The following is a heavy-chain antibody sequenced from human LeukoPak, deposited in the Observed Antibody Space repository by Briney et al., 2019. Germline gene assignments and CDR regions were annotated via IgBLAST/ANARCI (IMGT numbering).Heavy chain of an antibody. CDR2: ISYDGSNK. CDR3: AKDSWDNWNEGLGSYGMDV. Sequence: GGSPRLSCAAFGFTFSSYGMHWVRQAPGKGLEWVAVISYDGSNKYYADSVKGRFTISRDNSKNTLYLQMNSLRAEDTAVYYCAKDSWDNWNEGLGSYGMDVWGQGTTVTVSS. J-gene: IGHJ6*02. V-gene: IGHV3-30*18. CDR1: GFTFSSYG. D-gene: IGHD1-20*01.